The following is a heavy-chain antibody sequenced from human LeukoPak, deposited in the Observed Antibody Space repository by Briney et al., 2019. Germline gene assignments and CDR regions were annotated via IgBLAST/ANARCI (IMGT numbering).Heavy chain of an antibody. CDR2: ISSSSTI. D-gene: IGHD6-6*01. J-gene: IGHJ6*03. V-gene: IGHV3-48*01. CDR3: VLGQQLDQAYYYYMDV. CDR1: GFTFSSYS. Sequence: GGSLRLSCAASGFTFSSYSMNWVRQAPGKGLEWVSYISSSSTIYYADSVEGRFTISRDNAKNSLYLQMNSLRAEDTAVYYCVLGQQLDQAYYYYMDVWGKGTTVTVSS.